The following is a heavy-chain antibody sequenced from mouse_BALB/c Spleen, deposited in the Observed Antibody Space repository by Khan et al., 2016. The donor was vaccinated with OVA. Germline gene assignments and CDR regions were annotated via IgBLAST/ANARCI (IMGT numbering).Heavy chain of an antibody. Sequence: EVQLQESGPELEKPGASVKISCKASGYSFTGYNMNWVKQSNGKSLEWIGNIDPYYGGATYNQKFKGKATLTVDKSSSTAYMQLKSLTSEDSAVYNCTRGCGSYVRYDMDYWGQGTTLTVSS. CDR2: IDPYYGGA. J-gene: IGHJ2*01. CDR1: GYSFTGYN. V-gene: IGHV1-39*01. D-gene: IGHD1-1*02. CDR3: TRGCGSYVRYDMDY.